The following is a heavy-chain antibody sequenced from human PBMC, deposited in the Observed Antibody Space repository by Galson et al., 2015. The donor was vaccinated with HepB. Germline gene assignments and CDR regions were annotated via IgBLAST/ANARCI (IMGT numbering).Heavy chain of an antibody. V-gene: IGHV1-8*01. D-gene: IGHD3-3*01. CDR2: MNPNSGNT. CDR1: GYTFTSYD. CDR3: ARAEYDFWSGYGWFDP. Sequence: SVKVSCKASGYTFTSYDINWVRQATGQGLEWMGWMNPNSGNTGYAQKFQGRVTMTRNTSISTAYMELSSLRSEDTAVYYCARAEYDFWSGYGWFDPWGQGTLVTVSS. J-gene: IGHJ5*02.